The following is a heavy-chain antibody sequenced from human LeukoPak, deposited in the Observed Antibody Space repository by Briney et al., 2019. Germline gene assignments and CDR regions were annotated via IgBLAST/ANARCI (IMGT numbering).Heavy chain of an antibody. CDR3: ARDRSYTGFDS. CDR2: IYTSGST. V-gene: IGHV4-4*07. D-gene: IGHD3-3*01. J-gene: IGHJ4*02. CDR1: GGSISSYY. Sequence: SETLSLTCTVSGGSISSYYWSWIRQPAGKGLEWIGRIYTSGSTNYNPSLKSRVTMSVDTSKNQLSLKLSYVTAADTAVYYCARDRSYTGFDSWGQGTLVTVSS.